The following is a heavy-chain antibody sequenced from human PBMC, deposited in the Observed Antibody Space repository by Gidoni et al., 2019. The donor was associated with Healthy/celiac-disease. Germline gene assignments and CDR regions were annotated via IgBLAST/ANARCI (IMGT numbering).Heavy chain of an antibody. CDR2: IYHSGST. Sequence: QLQLQESGSGLVKPSQTLSLTCAVSGGSISSGGYSWSWIRQPPGKGLEWIGYIYHSGSTYYNPSLKSRVTISVDRFKNQFSLKLSSVTAADTAVYYCARADTTGTNFDYYGMDVWGQGTTVTVSS. J-gene: IGHJ6*02. V-gene: IGHV4-30-2*01. D-gene: IGHD1-7*01. CDR1: GGSISSGGYS. CDR3: ARADTTGTNFDYYGMDV.